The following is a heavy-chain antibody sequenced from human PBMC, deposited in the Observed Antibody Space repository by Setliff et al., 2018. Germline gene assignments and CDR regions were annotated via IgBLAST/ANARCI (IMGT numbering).Heavy chain of an antibody. V-gene: IGHV3-33*06. CDR2: IWYDGSNK. J-gene: IGHJ4*02. CDR1: GFTFNNFA. Sequence: HPGGSLRLSCAASGFTFNNFAMHWVRQAPGKGLEWVAVIWYDGSNKYYADSVKGRFTISRDNSKNTVYLQMNSLRAEDTAVYYCAKGGALLYYFDFWGQGTLVTVSS. CDR3: AKGGALLYYFDF. D-gene: IGHD2-15*01.